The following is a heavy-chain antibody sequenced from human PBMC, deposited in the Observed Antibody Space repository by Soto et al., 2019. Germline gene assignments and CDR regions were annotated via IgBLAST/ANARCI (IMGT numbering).Heavy chain of an antibody. CDR1: EFSFSSYW. V-gene: IGHV3-7*01. CDR2: IRQDGREK. J-gene: IGHJ4*02. CDR3: ASEYGDVLKFFDY. D-gene: IGHD4-17*01. Sequence: GGSLGLSCVASEFSFSSYWMSWVRQAPGKGLEWVANIRQDGREKYYVDSVKGRFTIARDNAKNSLYPQMNSLRAEDTAVYYCASEYGDVLKFFDYWGQGTRVTVSS.